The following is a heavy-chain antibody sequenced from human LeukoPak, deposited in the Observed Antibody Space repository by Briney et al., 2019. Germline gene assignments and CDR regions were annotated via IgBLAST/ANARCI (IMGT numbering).Heavy chain of an antibody. D-gene: IGHD6-13*01. CDR1: GFTFSSYG. CDR2: IRYDGSNK. J-gene: IGHJ4*02. V-gene: IGHV3-30*02. Sequence: GGSLRLSCAASGFTFSSYGMHWVRQAPGKGLEWVAFIRYDGSNKYYADSVKGRFTISRDNSKNTLYLQMNSLRAEDTAVYYCAKGGYSSSWYRGYWGQGTLVTVSS. CDR3: AKGGYSSSWYRGY.